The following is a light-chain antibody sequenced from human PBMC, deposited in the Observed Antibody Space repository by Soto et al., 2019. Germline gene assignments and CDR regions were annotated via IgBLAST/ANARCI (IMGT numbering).Light chain of an antibody. CDR1: SSDVGGYNF. J-gene: IGLJ1*01. Sequence: GASSDVGGYNFVSWYQQHPYKAPKLMIYEVTNRPSGVSNRFSGSKSGNTASLTISVLQAEDEADYYCSSYGSGSTYVFGTGTKVTVL. V-gene: IGLV2-14*01. CDR2: EVT. CDR3: SSYGSGSTYV.